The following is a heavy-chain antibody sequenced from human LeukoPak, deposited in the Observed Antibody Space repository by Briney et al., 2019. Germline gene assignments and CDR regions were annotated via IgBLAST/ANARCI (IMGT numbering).Heavy chain of an antibody. CDR1: GYTFTVYY. J-gene: IGHJ4*02. Sequence: ASVTVSCTASGYTFTVYYMHWVRQAPGQGLEWMGWINPNSGATNYAQKFQGRVTVTRDTSINTAYMELSRLRSDDTAVYYCAREPPRGRGSYYFDYWGQGTLVTVSS. CDR3: AREPPRGRGSYYFDY. D-gene: IGHD3-10*01. CDR2: INPNSGAT. V-gene: IGHV1-2*02.